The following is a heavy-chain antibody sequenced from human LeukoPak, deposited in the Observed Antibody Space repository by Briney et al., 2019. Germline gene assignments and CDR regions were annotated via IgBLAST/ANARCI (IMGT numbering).Heavy chain of an antibody. V-gene: IGHV3-7*01. CDR1: GFTFSSYW. J-gene: IGHJ4*02. CDR3: ARGEPLWDYGIFDY. CDR2: IKQDGSEK. D-gene: IGHD4-17*01. Sequence: GGSLRLSCAASGFTFSSYWMSWVRQAPGKGLEWVANIKQDGSEKYYVDSVKGRFTISRDNAKNSLYLQMNCLRAEDTAVYYCARGEPLWDYGIFDYWGQGTLVTVSS.